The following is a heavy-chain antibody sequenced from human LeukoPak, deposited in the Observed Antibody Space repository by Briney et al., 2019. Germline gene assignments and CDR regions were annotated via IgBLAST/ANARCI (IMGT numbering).Heavy chain of an antibody. CDR1: GFTFSSYW. V-gene: IGHV3-7*05. J-gene: IGHJ6*02. D-gene: IGHD6-6*01. Sequence: GGSLRLSCAASGFTFSSYWMSWVRQAPGKGLEWVANIKQDGSEKYYVDSVKGRFTISRDNAKNSLYLQMNSLRAEDTAVYYCAREASIAARPPLHYYYYGMDVWGQGTTVTVSS. CDR3: AREASIAARPPLHYYYYGMDV. CDR2: IKQDGSEK.